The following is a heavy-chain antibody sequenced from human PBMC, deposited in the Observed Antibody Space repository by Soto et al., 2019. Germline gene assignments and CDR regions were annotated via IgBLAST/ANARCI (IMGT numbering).Heavy chain of an antibody. CDR1: GLTFSSYA. CDR3: AEAAGSSAYDHHDC. Sequence: DVQLLESGGGLVQPGGSLRLSCAASGLTFSSYAMSWVRQAPGKGLEWVSSISGSGISTYYADSVKGRFTISRDNSKTALYLQMNSLRAEDTAVYYCAEAAGSSAYDHHDCWGQGTLVTVSS. D-gene: IGHD3-16*01. J-gene: IGHJ4*02. V-gene: IGHV3-23*01. CDR2: ISGSGIST.